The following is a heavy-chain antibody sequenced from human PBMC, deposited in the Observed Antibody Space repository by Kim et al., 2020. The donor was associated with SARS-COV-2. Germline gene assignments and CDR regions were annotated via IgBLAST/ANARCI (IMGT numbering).Heavy chain of an antibody. V-gene: IGHV4-39*01. Sequence: TYYNPSLKSRVTISVDTSKNQFSLKLTSVTAADTAVYYCARPSSPGYFHYWGQGTLVTVSS. J-gene: IGHJ4*02. CDR3: ARPSSPGYFHY. CDR2: T.